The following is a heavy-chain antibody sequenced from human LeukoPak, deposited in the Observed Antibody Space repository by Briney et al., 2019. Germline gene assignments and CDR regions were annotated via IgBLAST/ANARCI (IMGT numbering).Heavy chain of an antibody. CDR1: GYTFTSYY. Sequence: GASVKVSCKASGYTFTSYYMHWVRQAPGQGLEWMGIINPSGGSTSYAQKFQGRVTMTRDTSISTAYTELNSLRAEDTAVYYCARGTGPYMDVWGKGTTVTVSS. D-gene: IGHD3-10*01. CDR2: INPSGGST. V-gene: IGHV1-46*01. J-gene: IGHJ6*03. CDR3: ARGTGPYMDV.